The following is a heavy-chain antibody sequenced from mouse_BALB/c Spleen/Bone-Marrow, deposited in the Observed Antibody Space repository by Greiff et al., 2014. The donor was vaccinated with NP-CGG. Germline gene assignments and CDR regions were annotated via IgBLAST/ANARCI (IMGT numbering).Heavy chain of an antibody. CDR1: GFTFSDFY. D-gene: IGHD1-1*02. CDR2: ISNGGTYT. J-gene: IGHJ4*01. Sequence: EVQLQQSGGGLVKPGGSLKLSCAASGFTFSDFYMFWFLQTPEKRLEWVATISNGGTYTYYPDSAKGRFTISRDNAKNNLYLQMSSLKSEDTAMYYCARSGERYGAMDYWGQGTSVTVTS. V-gene: IGHV5-4*02. CDR3: ARSGERYGAMDY.